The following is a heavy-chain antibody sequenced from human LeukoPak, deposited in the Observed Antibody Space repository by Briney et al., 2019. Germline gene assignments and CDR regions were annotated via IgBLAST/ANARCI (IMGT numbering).Heavy chain of an antibody. V-gene: IGHV4-61*05. CDR1: GGSISSSSYY. Sequence: SETLSLTCTVSGGSISSSSYYWGWIRQPPGKGLEWIGRVYSSGNTNYAPSLQSRVTMSIDTSNNHFSLRLNFVTAADTAIYYCARTLVPGVRGAFDIWGRGTMVTVSS. J-gene: IGHJ3*02. CDR3: ARTLVPGVRGAFDI. D-gene: IGHD2-2*01. CDR2: VYSSGNT.